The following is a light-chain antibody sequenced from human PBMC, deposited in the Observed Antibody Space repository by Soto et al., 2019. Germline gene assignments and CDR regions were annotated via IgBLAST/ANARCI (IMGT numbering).Light chain of an antibody. CDR3: QQRSNWPFIFT. CDR1: QSVGNF. J-gene: IGKJ3*01. Sequence: ETVLTQSPGTLSLSPGERATLSCRASQSVGNFLAWYQQKPGQAPRLLIYDATQMATGIPARFSGSGSGTDFTLTISSLEPEDFAFYYCQQRSNWPFIFTFGPGTKVDFK. V-gene: IGKV3-11*01. CDR2: DAT.